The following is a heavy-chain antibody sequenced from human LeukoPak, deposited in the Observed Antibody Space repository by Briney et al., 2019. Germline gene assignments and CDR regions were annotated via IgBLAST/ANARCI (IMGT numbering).Heavy chain of an antibody. CDR2: ISYSGST. D-gene: IGHD2-21*02. J-gene: IGHJ4*02. CDR3: ARMPPGIVVVTPYYFDY. Sequence: PSETLSLTCTVFGASLNSGAYYWSWIRHHPGKGLEWIGYISYSGSTYYNPSLKSRVSISGDTSKNQFSLNVSSVTAADTAVYYCARMPPGIVVVTPYYFDYWGQGTLVTVSS. CDR1: GASLNSGAYY. V-gene: IGHV4-31*03.